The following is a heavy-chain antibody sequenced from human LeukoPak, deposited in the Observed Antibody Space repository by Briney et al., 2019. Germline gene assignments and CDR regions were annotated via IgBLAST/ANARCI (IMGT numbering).Heavy chain of an antibody. D-gene: IGHD6-13*01. Sequence: ASVKVSCKASVYTFTGYYMHWVRQAPGQGLEWMGWINPNSGGTNYAQKFQGRVTMTRDTSISTAYMELSRLRSDDTAVYYCARLGPPEYSSSWYLAFDIWGQGTMVTVSS. V-gene: IGHV1-2*02. J-gene: IGHJ3*02. CDR2: INPNSGGT. CDR1: VYTFTGYY. CDR3: ARLGPPEYSSSWYLAFDI.